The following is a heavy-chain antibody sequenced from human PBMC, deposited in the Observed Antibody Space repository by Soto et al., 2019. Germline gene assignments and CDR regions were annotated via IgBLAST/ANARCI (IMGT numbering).Heavy chain of an antibody. V-gene: IGHV5-10-1*01. CDR1: GYSFSSYW. CDR2: IDPSDSYT. J-gene: IGHJ6*02. CDR3: ASMVVTASHVTDYSYYAMDV. D-gene: IGHD2-21*02. Sequence: PGESLKISCKGSGYSFSSYWITWVRQMPGKGLEWMGRIDPSDSYTSYSPSFQGHVTISTDKSISTAYLQWSSLKASDTAIYYCASMVVTASHVTDYSYYAMDVWGQGTTVTVSS.